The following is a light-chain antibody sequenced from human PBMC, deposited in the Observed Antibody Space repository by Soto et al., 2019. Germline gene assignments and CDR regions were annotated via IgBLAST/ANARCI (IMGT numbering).Light chain of an antibody. CDR3: LQSYNAPAYT. Sequence: IQMTQSPSSLSASVGDRVTITCRASANIDDYLNWYQQKPGKAPKLLIHGASTLQGAVPSRFSATGSGTDVTLSINTLQPDDFATYFCLQSYNAPAYTFGPGTIVDLK. J-gene: IGKJ3*01. V-gene: IGKV1-39*01. CDR2: GAS. CDR1: ANIDDY.